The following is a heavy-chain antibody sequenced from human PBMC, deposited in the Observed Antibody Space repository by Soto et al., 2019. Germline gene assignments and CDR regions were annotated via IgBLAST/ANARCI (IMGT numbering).Heavy chain of an antibody. J-gene: IGHJ5*01. CDR3: THAKLYCIATYCSTWFDS. V-gene: IGHV2-5*02. CDR2: IYWDDDK. D-gene: IGHD2-15*01. Sequence: QITLKESGPTLVKPTQTLTLTCTFSGFSLSTTGVGVGWIRQPAGKALEWLALIYWDDDKRYSPSLKSRLTIAKDTSKNQVVLTMTDMDPADTASYYCTHAKLYCIATYCSTWFDSWGQGTLVTVSS. CDR1: GFSLSTTGVG.